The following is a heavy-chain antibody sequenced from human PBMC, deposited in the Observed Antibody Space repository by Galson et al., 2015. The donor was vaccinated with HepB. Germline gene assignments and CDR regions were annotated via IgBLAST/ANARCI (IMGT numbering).Heavy chain of an antibody. Sequence: SLRLSCAASGFTFSTYGMHWVRQAPGKGLEWVAVIWYDGSNKYYADSVKGRFTISRDNSKNTLYLQMNSLRAEDTAVYYCARGGIAVARTAFDIWGQGTMVTVSS. D-gene: IGHD6-19*01. CDR2: IWYDGSNK. J-gene: IGHJ3*02. V-gene: IGHV3-33*08. CDR3: ARGGIAVARTAFDI. CDR1: GFTFSTYG.